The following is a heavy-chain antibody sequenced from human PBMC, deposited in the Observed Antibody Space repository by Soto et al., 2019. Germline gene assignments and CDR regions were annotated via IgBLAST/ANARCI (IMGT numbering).Heavy chain of an antibody. V-gene: IGHV1-18*01. CDR2: ISGYNGNT. Sequence: ASVQVSCKSSGYTFSMSGISWVRQAPGQGLEWMGWISGYNGNTNYEQKFQDRVTMTTDTSTNTAYMELRSLRSDDTAVYYCAREGPRPYYYYGMDVWGQGTTVTVSS. CDR1: GYTFSMSG. CDR3: AREGPRPYYYYGMDV. J-gene: IGHJ6*02.